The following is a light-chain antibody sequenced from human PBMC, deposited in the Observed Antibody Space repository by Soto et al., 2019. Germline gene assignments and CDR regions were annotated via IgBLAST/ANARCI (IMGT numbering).Light chain of an antibody. V-gene: IGKV3-15*01. Sequence: EIVMTQSPATLSVSPGERATLSCRASQSVSSNLAWYQQKPGQAPRLLIYGASTRATGIPARFSGSGSGTEFNLPISRLQSEDFAVYYCQQYNNWSPWTFGQGTKVEIK. CDR1: QSVSSN. CDR3: QQYNNWSPWT. J-gene: IGKJ1*01. CDR2: GAS.